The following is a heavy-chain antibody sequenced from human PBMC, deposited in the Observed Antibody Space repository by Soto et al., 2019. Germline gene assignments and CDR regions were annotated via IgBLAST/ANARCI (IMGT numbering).Heavy chain of an antibody. Sequence: PSETLSLTCTVSGGSISSYYWSWIRQPAGKGLEWIGRIYTSGSTNYNPSLKSRVTMSVDTSKNQFSLKLSSVTAADTAVYYCAREMTKAYYYDSSGRTLYAFEIWGQRTMVTV. CDR2: IYTSGST. J-gene: IGHJ3*02. D-gene: IGHD3-22*01. CDR3: AREMTKAYYYDSSGRTLYAFEI. V-gene: IGHV4-4*07. CDR1: GGSISSYY.